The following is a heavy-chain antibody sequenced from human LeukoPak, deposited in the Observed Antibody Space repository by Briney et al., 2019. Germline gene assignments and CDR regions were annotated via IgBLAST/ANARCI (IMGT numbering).Heavy chain of an antibody. J-gene: IGHJ5*02. D-gene: IGHD2-2*01. V-gene: IGHV1-8*01. CDR1: GYTFNTYD. CDR2: MNPNDGDT. CDR3: VRIPQPLNWFDP. Sequence: ASVKVSCKTSGYTFNTYDINWVRQALGQGLERMGWMNPNDGDTDYAPKFRGRVTMTRNASISTAYMELSSLRSEDTAVYYCVRIPQPLNWFDPWGQGTLVTVSS.